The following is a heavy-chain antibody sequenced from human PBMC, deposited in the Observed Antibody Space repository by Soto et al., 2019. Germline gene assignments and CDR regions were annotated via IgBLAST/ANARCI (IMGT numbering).Heavy chain of an antibody. J-gene: IGHJ4*02. CDR3: ARDYVYSSSKAYYFDY. CDR1: GGSISSGGYY. Sequence: QVQLQESGPGLVKPSQTLSLTCTVSGGSISSGGYYWSWIRQHPGKGLEWIGYIYYSGSTYYNPSLKSRVTISVDTSKYQFSLKLSSVTAADTAVYYCARDYVYSSSKAYYFDYWGQGTLVTVSS. V-gene: IGHV4-31*03. CDR2: IYYSGST. D-gene: IGHD6-6*01.